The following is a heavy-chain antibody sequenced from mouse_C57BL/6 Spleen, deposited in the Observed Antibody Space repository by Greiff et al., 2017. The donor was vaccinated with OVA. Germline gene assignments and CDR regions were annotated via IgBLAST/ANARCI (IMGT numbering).Heavy chain of an antibody. Sequence: EVKVEESGPGLVKPSQSLSLTCSVTGYSITSGYYWNWIRQFPGNKLEWMGYISYDGSNNYNPSLKNRISITRDTSKNQFFLKLNSVTTEDTATYYCAREGGGYGSSHPFAYWGQGTLVTVSA. V-gene: IGHV3-6*01. D-gene: IGHD1-1*01. CDR1: GYSITSGYY. J-gene: IGHJ3*01. CDR3: AREGGGYGSSHPFAY. CDR2: ISYDGSN.